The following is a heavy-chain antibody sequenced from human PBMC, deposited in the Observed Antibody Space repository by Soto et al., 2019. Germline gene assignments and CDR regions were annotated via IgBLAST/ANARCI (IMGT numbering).Heavy chain of an antibody. Sequence: PGESLKISCKGSGYSFTSYWISWVRQMPGKGLEWMGRIDPSDSYTNYSPSFQGHVTISADKSISTAYLQWSSLKASDTAMYYCARHPYDLCSGPGYWGQGTLVIVSA. V-gene: IGHV5-10-1*01. CDR3: ARHPYDLCSGPGY. CDR2: IDPSDSYT. D-gene: IGHD3-3*01. CDR1: GYSFTSYW. J-gene: IGHJ1*01.